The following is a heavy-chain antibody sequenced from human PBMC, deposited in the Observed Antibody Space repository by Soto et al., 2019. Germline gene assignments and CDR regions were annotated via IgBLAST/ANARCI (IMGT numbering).Heavy chain of an antibody. CDR1: GFTFSSYA. D-gene: IGHD6-13*01. CDR3: AKDRRYSSSWYAPADY. CDR2: ISGSGGST. J-gene: IGHJ4*02. Sequence: GGSLRLSCAASGFTFSSYAMSWVRQAPGKGLEWVSAISGSGGSTYYADSVKGRFTISRDNSKNTLYLQMNSLRAEDTAVYYCAKDRRYSSSWYAPADYWGQGTLVTVSS. V-gene: IGHV3-23*01.